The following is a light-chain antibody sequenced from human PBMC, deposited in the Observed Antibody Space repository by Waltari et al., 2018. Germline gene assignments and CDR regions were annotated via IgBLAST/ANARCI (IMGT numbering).Light chain of an antibody. CDR1: SSNIGSTH. J-gene: IGLJ3*02. CDR3: VAWDDSLSGLWV. Sequence: QSVLTQPPSASGTPGQRVPIPCSGSSSNIGSTHFSWYQQLPGTAPKLLIYRSVQRPSGVPARFSGSKSGTSASLASSGLRSEDEGDYYCVAWDDSLSGLWVFGGGTKLTVL. V-gene: IGLV1-47*01. CDR2: RSV.